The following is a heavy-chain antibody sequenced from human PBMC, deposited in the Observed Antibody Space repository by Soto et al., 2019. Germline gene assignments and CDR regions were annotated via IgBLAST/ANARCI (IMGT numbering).Heavy chain of an antibody. CDR2: ISSSGSTI. CDR3: ARGVAWLQLWVVSYYFDY. CDR1: GFTFSDYY. Sequence: QVQLVESGGGLVKPGGSLRLSCAASGFTFSDYYMSWIRQAPGKGLEWVSYISSSGSTIYYADSVKGRFTISRDNAKNYLDLQLNRLRAEDPAVYYCARGVAWLQLWVVSYYFDYWGQGTLVTVSS. J-gene: IGHJ4*02. V-gene: IGHV3-11*01. D-gene: IGHD5-18*01.